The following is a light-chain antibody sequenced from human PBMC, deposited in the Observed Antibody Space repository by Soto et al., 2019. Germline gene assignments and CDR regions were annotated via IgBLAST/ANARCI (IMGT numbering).Light chain of an antibody. CDR2: AAS. Sequence: DIQMTQSPSSLSASVGDRVTITCRASRSITSYLNWYQQKPGKAPKLLIYAASSLQSGVPSRFSGSGSGTEFTLTISSLQPEDFATYYCQQSYSLPPTWTFGQGTKVGIK. CDR1: RSITSY. CDR3: QQSYSLPPTWT. V-gene: IGKV1-39*01. J-gene: IGKJ1*01.